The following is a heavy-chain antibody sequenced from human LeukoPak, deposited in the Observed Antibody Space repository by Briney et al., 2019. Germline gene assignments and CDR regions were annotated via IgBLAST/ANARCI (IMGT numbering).Heavy chain of an antibody. J-gene: IGHJ2*01. CDR3: ARHPREAVAGSDWYFDL. V-gene: IGHV4-30-4*01. D-gene: IGHD6-19*01. CDR1: GGSISSGGYY. Sequence: SQTLSLTCTVSGGSISSGGYYWSWIRQHPGKGLEWIGYIYYSGSTYYNPSLKSRVTISVDTSKNQFSLKLSSVTAADTAVYYCARHPREAVAGSDWYFDLWGRGTLVTVSS. CDR2: IYYSGST.